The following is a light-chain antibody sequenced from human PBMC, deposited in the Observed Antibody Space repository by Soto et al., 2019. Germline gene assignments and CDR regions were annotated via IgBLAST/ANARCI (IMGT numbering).Light chain of an antibody. CDR1: QSFSSC. CDR2: KAS. CDR3: QQCNSYPVT. Sequence: DIQMTQSPSTLSASVGDRVTITCRASQSFSSCLAWYQQKPGQAPKVLIYKASSLESGVPSRFSGSGSGTEFTLAISSLQPDDFATYYCQQCNSYPVTFGQGTKVEIK. V-gene: IGKV1-5*03. J-gene: IGKJ1*01.